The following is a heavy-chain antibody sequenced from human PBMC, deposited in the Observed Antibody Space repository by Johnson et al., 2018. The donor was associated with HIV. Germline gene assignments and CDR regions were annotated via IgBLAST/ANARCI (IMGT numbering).Heavy chain of an antibody. CDR2: IRYDGSNK. V-gene: IGHV3-30*02. D-gene: IGHD5-24*01. CDR3: AKDVGNYWPDAFDI. Sequence: QVQLMESGGGVVQPGGSLRLSCAASGFTFSSYGIHWVRQAPGKGLEWVSFIRYDGSNKYYADSVKGRFTISRDTSKDTLYLQMNSLRPEDTAVFYCAKDVGNYWPDAFDIWGQGTMVTVS. CDR1: GFTFSSYG. J-gene: IGHJ3*02.